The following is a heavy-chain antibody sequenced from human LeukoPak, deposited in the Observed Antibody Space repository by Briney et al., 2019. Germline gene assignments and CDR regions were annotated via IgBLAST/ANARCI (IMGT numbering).Heavy chain of an antibody. J-gene: IGHJ4*02. D-gene: IGHD7-27*01. CDR1: GYTFTGYF. CDR3: ARDLSSTSNWELDY. CDR2: INPNSGDT. Sequence: ASVKVSXKASGYTFTGYFMHWVRQAPGQGLEWMGRINPNSGDTNYAQTLQGRVTMTRDTSISTVYMELSRLRSDDTAVYYCARDLSSTSNWELDYWGQGTLVTVSS. V-gene: IGHV1-2*06.